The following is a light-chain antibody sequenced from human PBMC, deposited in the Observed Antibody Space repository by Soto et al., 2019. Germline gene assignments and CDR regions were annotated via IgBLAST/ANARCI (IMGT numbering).Light chain of an antibody. CDR1: QSVSSN. CDR3: QQYNNWPAT. J-gene: IGKJ1*01. Sequence: EIVLTQSPATLSLSPGERASLSCRASQSVSSNLAWYQQKPGQAPRLLIYGASTRATGIPARFSGSGSGTEFTLTISSLQSEDFAVYCCQQYNNWPATFGQGTKVDI. V-gene: IGKV3-15*01. CDR2: GAS.